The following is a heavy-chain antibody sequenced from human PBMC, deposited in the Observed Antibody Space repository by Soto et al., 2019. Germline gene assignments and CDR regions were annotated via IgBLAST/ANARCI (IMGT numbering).Heavy chain of an antibody. CDR2: IDPSDSYT. D-gene: IGHD3-10*01. CDR1: GYSFTSYW. CDR3: ARSGITSTYRTWYFDP. J-gene: IGHJ2*01. V-gene: IGHV5-10-1*01. Sequence: SSKGSGYSFTSYWISWVRQMPGKGLEWMGRIDPSDSYTNYSPSFQGHVTISADKSISTAYLQWSSLKASDTAMYYCARSGITSTYRTWYFDPWGRGNRVPVSS.